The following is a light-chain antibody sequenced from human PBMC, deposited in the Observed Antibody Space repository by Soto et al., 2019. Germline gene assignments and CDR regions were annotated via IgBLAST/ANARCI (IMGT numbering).Light chain of an antibody. J-gene: IGLJ2*01. V-gene: IGLV1-51*01. CDR3: CSYAGSYEV. CDR1: SSNIGNNY. Sequence: QSVLTQPPSVSAAPGQKVTISCSGSSSNIGNNYVFWYQQLPGTAPKLLIYDNDKRPSGIPDRFSGSKSGNTASLTISGLQAEDEADYYCCSYAGSYEVFGGGTKVTVL. CDR2: DND.